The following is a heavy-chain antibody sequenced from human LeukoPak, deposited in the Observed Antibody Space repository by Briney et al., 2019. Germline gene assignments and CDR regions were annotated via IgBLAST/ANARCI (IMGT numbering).Heavy chain of an antibody. J-gene: IGHJ4*02. CDR1: GFSFRNYA. V-gene: IGHV3-64*02. CDR3: TRDGGSFCDFDY. CDR2: INTDGRIT. Sequence: GGSLRLSRVASGFSFRNYAIHWVRQAPGKGLEYVSVINTDGRITYYADSVKGRFTISRDNSKNTVYLQMGSLRGEDMAVYYCTRDGGSFCDFDYWGQGALVTVSS. D-gene: IGHD1-26*01.